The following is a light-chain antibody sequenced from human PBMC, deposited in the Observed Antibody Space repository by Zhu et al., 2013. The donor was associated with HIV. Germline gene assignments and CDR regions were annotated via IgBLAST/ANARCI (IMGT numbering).Light chain of an antibody. CDR3: QQRSDLPLT. Sequence: EVVLTQSPVTLSASPGDRATLSCRASQSVRDNLAWYQQKPGQAPRLLIYDAFKRAADIPVRFSASGSGTDFTLTISRLETEDFAVYYCQQRSDLPLTFGGGTKVDIK. J-gene: IGKJ4*01. CDR2: DAF. V-gene: IGKV3-11*01. CDR1: QSVRDN.